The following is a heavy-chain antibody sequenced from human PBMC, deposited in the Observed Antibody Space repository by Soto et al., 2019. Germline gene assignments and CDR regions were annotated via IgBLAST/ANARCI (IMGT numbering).Heavy chain of an antibody. Sequence: HPGGSLRLSCAVSGFTFRSSPMSWVRQAPGKGLEWVSAISGSGGSTYYADSVKGRFTISRDNSKNTLYLQMNSLRAEDTVVYYCAKDPSGTIFGVVMPPGYYYYMDVWGKGTTVTVSS. V-gene: IGHV3-23*01. CDR2: ISGSGGST. CDR3: AKDPSGTIFGVVMPPGYYYYMDV. CDR1: GFTFRSSP. D-gene: IGHD3-3*01. J-gene: IGHJ6*03.